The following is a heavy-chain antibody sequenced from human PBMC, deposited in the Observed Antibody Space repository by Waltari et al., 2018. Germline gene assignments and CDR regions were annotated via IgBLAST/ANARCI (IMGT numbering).Heavy chain of an antibody. CDR2: IFTRDSGSA. V-gene: IGHV4-4*07. CDR1: GRSISSHY. J-gene: IGHJ4*02. Sequence: QVRLQESGPGLVRPSETLSLTCTVSGRSISSHYWSWIRQSAGKGLEWIGRIFTRDSGSADYNPSLKRRVSMSVDTSKNQFSLRLNSVTAADTAVYYCAKGAAGEEGYWGQGTLVTVSS. CDR3: AKGAAGEEGY. D-gene: IGHD3-10*01.